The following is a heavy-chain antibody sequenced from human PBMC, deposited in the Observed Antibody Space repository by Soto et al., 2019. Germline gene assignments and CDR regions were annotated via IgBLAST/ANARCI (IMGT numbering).Heavy chain of an antibody. D-gene: IGHD3-10*01. V-gene: IGHV1-69*06. Sequence: VASVKVSCKASGGTFSSYAISWVRQAPGQGLEWMGGIIPIFGTANYAQKFQGRVTVTADKSTSTAYMELSSLRSEDTAVYYCAREVRGARSIWLDPWGQGTLVTVYS. J-gene: IGHJ5*02. CDR1: GGTFSSYA. CDR2: IIPIFGTA. CDR3: AREVRGARSIWLDP.